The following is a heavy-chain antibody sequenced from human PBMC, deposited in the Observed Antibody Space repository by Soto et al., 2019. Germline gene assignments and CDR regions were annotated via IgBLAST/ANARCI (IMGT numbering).Heavy chain of an antibody. V-gene: IGHV4-59*01. CDR1: GDYIRAYS. CDR2: IHYNGNT. J-gene: IGHJ4*02. Sequence: SETLSLTCTVSGDYIRAYSGSWVRQPPGKGLEWIGNIHYNGNTKYNPSLKSRVTMSVDTSKNQFSLKLISVTAADTAKYFCAREGNLGRWLQPLDFWGQGTLVTVSS. D-gene: IGHD5-12*01. CDR3: AREGNLGRWLQPLDF.